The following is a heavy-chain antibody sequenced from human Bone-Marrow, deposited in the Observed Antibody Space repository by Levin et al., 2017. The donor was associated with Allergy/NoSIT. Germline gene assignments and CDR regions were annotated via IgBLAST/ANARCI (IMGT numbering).Heavy chain of an antibody. J-gene: IGHJ5*02. CDR2: ISPNSGGT. CDR3: ARVAEEGP. CDR1: GYTFTGYL. V-gene: IGHV1-2*02. Sequence: EASVKVSCKTSGYTFTGYLLHWVRQAPGQGLEWMGYISPNSGGTNYDQRFQGRVTMTRDTSIDTAYMELSRLTSDDTAVYYCARVAEEGPWGQGTLVTVSS.